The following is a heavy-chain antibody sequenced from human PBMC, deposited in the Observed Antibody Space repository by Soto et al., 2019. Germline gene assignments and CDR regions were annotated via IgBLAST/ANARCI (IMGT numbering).Heavy chain of an antibody. CDR2: INAGNGNT. CDR3: ARYPPAKYYDYIWGGPGYAFDI. CDR1: GYTFTSYA. Sequence: ASVKVSCKASGYTFTSYAMHWVRQAPGQRLEWMGWINAGNGNTKYSQKFQGRVTITRDTSASTAYMELSSLRSEDTAVYYCARYPPAKYYDYIWGGPGYAFDIWGQGTMVT. V-gene: IGHV1-3*01. D-gene: IGHD3-16*01. J-gene: IGHJ3*02.